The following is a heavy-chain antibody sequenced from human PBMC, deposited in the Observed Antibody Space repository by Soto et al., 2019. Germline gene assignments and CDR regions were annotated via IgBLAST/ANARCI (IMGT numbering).Heavy chain of an antibody. CDR2: ISYDVTNK. D-gene: IGHD6-19*01. CDR3: AKGLRIAVACTDYFDS. V-gene: IGHV3-30*18. CDR1: GFSFSSYG. Sequence: QVQLVESGGGVVQPGRSLRLSCAASGFSFSSYGMHWVRQAPGKGLEWVAVISYDVTNKYYADSVKGRFTISRDNSKNTLYLKLNSLRAEDTAVYYCAKGLRIAVACTDYFDSWGQGTLVTVSS. J-gene: IGHJ4*02.